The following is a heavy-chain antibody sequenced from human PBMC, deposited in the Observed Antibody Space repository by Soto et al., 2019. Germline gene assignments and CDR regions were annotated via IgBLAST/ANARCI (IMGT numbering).Heavy chain of an antibody. V-gene: IGHV1-46*01. D-gene: IGHD3-22*01. CDR1: GYTFTSYY. CDR3: ARSRRHYYDSSGYYSYYGMDV. Sequence: ASVKVSCKASGYTFTSYYMHWVRQAPGQGLEWMGIINPSGGSTSCAQKFQGRVTMTRDTSTSTVYMELSSLRSEDTAVYYCARSRRHYYDSSGYYSYYGMDVWGQGTTVTVSS. J-gene: IGHJ6*02. CDR2: INPSGGST.